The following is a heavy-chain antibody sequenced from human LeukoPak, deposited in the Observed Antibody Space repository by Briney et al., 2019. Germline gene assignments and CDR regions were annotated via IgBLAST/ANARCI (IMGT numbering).Heavy chain of an antibody. J-gene: IGHJ3*02. CDR2: INPSGGST. CDR3: ATDAELGAHAFDI. V-gene: IGHV1-46*01. Sequence: ASVKVSCKASGYTFTSYYMHWVRQAPGQGLEWMGIINPSGGSTSYAQKFQGRVTMTRDTSTSTVYMELSSLRSEDTAVYYCATDAELGAHAFDIWGQGTMVTVSS. CDR1: GYTFTSYY. D-gene: IGHD1-26*01.